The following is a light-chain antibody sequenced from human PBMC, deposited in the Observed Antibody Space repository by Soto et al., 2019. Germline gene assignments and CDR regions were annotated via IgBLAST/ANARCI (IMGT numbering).Light chain of an antibody. V-gene: IGKV1-39*01. CDR1: QSISSY. J-gene: IGKJ4*01. CDR2: AAS. Sequence: DIQMTQSQSSLSASVGDRVTLTCRASQSISSYLNWYQQKPGKAPKLLIYAASSLQSGVPSRFSGSGSGTDFTLTISSLQPEDFATYYCQQSYSTLRTFGGGTKVDIK. CDR3: QQSYSTLRT.